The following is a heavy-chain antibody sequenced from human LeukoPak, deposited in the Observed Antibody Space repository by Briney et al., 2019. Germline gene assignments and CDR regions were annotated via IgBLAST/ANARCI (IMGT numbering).Heavy chain of an antibody. CDR2: FDPEDGET. D-gene: IGHD2-2*01. J-gene: IGHJ4*02. CDR1: GYTLTELS. Sequence: ASVKVSCKVSGYTLTELSMHWVRQALGKGLEWMGGFDPEDGETIYAQKFQGRVTMTEDTSTDTAYMELSSLRSEDTAVYYCATQGDQTYCSSTSCYALDYWDQGTLVTVSS. CDR3: ATQGDQTYCSSTSCYALDY. V-gene: IGHV1-24*01.